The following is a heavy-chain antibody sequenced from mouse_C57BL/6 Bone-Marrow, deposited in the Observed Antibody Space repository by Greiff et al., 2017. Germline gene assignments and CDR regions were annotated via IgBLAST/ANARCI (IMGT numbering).Heavy chain of an antibody. J-gene: IGHJ2*01. Sequence: VHVKQSGAELVRPGASVKLSCTASGFNIKDDYMHWVKQRPEQGLEWIGWIDPENGDTEYASKFQGKATITADTSSNTAYLQLSSLTSEDTAVYYCTTPWGDYWGQGTTLTVSS. D-gene: IGHD4-1*01. CDR1: GFNIKDDY. V-gene: IGHV14-4*01. CDR2: IDPENGDT. CDR3: TTPWGDY.